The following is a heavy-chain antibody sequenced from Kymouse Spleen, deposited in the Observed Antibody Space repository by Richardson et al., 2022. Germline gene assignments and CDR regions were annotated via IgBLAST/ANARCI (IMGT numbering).Heavy chain of an antibody. CDR2: INHSGST. D-gene: IGHD6-13*01. V-gene: IGHV4-34*01. Sequence: QVQLQQWGAGLLKPSETLSLTCAVYGGSFSGYYWSWIRQPPGKGLEWIGEINHSGSTNYNPSLKSRVTISVDTSKNQFSLKLSSVTAADTAVYYCARAGYSSSWSPDYWGQGTLVTVSS. J-gene: IGHJ4*02. CDR1: GGSFSGYY. CDR3: ARAGYSSSWSPDY.